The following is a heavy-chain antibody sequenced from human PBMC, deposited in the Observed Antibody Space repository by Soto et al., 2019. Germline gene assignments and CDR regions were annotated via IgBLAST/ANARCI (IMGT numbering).Heavy chain of an antibody. CDR1: GFTFSSYS. J-gene: IGHJ4*02. D-gene: IGHD5-18*01. CDR3: ARGGSYGYYPYYFDY. V-gene: IGHV3-48*02. CDR2: ISSSSSTI. Sequence: GESLKISCAASGFTFSSYSMNWVRQAPGKGLEWVSYISSSSSTIYYADSVKGRFTISRDNAKNSLYLQMNSLRDEDTAVYYCARGGSYGYYPYYFDYWGQGTLVTVSS.